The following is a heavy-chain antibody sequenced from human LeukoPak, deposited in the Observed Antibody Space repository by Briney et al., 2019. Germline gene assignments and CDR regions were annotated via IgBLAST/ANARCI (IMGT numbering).Heavy chain of an antibody. J-gene: IGHJ3*02. Sequence: PSQTLSLTCTVSGGSISSGSYYWSWIRQPAGKGLEWIGRIYTSGSTNYNPPLKSRVTISVDTSKNQFSLKLSSVTAADTAVYYCARDPGGPIWGQGTMVTVSS. CDR3: ARDPGGPI. CDR1: GGSISSGSYY. CDR2: IYTSGST. V-gene: IGHV4-61*02. D-gene: IGHD1-26*01.